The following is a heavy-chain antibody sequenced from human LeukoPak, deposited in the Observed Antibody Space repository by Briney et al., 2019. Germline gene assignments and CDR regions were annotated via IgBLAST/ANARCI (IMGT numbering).Heavy chain of an antibody. D-gene: IGHD5-24*01. V-gene: IGHV3-49*04. CDR2: IKSKTYGETT. J-gene: IGHJ4*02. Sequence: GGSLRLXCAASGFNFSSYWMHWVRQAPGKGLEWLGFIKSKTYGETTGYAASVRGRFTISRDDSESIAYLQMNSLKTEDTAVYFCTRIRDAYTLDYWGQGTLVTVSS. CDR3: TRIRDAYTLDY. CDR1: GFNFSSYW.